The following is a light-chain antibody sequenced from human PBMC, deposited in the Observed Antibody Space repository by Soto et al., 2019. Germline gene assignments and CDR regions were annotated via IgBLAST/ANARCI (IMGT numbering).Light chain of an antibody. CDR1: QSIGRN. Sequence: EIVMTQSPATLSVSPGERATLYCRASQSIGRNLAWYQHKPGQAPRLLIYGASTGTTDIPTRFSASGSGTEFILTISSLQSEDFAVYYCQQYNNWPRSFGHGTKVEV. CDR3: QQYNNWPRS. CDR2: GAS. V-gene: IGKV3-15*01. J-gene: IGKJ1*01.